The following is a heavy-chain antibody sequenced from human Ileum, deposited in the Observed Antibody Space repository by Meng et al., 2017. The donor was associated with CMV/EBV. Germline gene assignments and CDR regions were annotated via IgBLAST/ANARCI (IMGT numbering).Heavy chain of an antibody. CDR3: ARDGLSGRYFDY. V-gene: IGHV7-4-1*02. CDR2: IDTNTGNP. J-gene: IGHJ4*02. CDR1: GYTFTSNN. D-gene: IGHD1-26*01. Sequence: QVQLVQSGSEFKKPGASVTVYCKASGYTFTSNNMIWVRQDPGQGTEWMGWIDTNTGNPTYAQGFTGRFVFSFDTSVSTAYVQISSLKAEDTAVYYCARDGLSGRYFDYWGQGTLVTVSS.